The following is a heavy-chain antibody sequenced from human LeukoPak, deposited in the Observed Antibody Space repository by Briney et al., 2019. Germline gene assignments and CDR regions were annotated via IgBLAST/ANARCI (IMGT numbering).Heavy chain of an antibody. V-gene: IGHV3-48*01. Sequence: PGGSLRLSCAGSGYRFSTYSMSWVRQAPGKGLEWVSYIKSDGSIKYYADSVRGRFTISRDNARDSLYLEMNSLRAEDTAVYYCTVTWGRCCMDVWGKGSTVTVSA. CDR3: TVTWGRCCMDV. CDR1: GYRFSTYS. CDR2: IKSDGSIK. J-gene: IGHJ6*04. D-gene: IGHD4-11*01.